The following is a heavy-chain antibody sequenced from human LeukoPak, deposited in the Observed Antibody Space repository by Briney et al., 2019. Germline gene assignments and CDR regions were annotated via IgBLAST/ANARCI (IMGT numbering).Heavy chain of an antibody. CDR3: ARSLTIREGDAFDI. V-gene: IGHV1-18*01. CDR2: ISGYNGNT. D-gene: IGHD3-10*01. Sequence: ASVKVSCKASGYTFTSYGINWVRQAPGQGLERMGWISGYNGNTNFARKLQGRVTMTTDTSTSTAYMELRSLRSDDTAVYYCARSLTIREGDAFDIWGQGTMVTVSS. CDR1: GYTFTSYG. J-gene: IGHJ3*02.